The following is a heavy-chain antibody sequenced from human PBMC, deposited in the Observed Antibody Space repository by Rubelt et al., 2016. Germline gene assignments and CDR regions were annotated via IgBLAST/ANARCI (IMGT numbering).Heavy chain of an antibody. J-gene: IGHJ4*02. Sequence: EVQLLESGGGLVQPGGSLRLSCAASGFTFSSYAMSWVRQAPGKGLEWVSAISGSGGSTFYADSVKGRFTISRDNSKNTLYLQMNSLKAEDTAVYYCAKVRVGSRFSLDYWGQGTLVTVST. CDR2: ISGSGGST. D-gene: IGHD6-13*01. V-gene: IGHV3-23*01. CDR1: GFTFSSYA. CDR3: AKVRVGSRFSLDY.